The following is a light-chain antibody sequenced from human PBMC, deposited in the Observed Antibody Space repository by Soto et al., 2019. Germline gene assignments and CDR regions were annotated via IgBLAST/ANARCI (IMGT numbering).Light chain of an antibody. CDR2: EVS. CDR1: SSDFGGYNY. CDR3: SSYAGSNNFDV. Sequence: QSALTQPPSASGSPGQSVTISCTGTSSDFGGYNYVSWYQQHPGKAPKLMIYEVSKRPSGVPDRFSGSKSGNTASLTVSGLQAEDEADYYCSSYAGSNNFDVFGTGTKVTV. V-gene: IGLV2-8*01. J-gene: IGLJ1*01.